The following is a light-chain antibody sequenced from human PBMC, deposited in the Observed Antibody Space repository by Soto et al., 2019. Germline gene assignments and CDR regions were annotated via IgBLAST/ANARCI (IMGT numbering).Light chain of an antibody. CDR1: QDIRSD. Sequence: AIQMTQSPSSLSASVGDRVTVTCRASQDIRSDLGWYQQKPGKAPQLLIYGASRLQSGVPSGFSGSGSGTDFTLTISSLQPEDFATYYCLQDDTYPLTFGGGTKV. CDR2: GAS. V-gene: IGKV1-6*02. CDR3: LQDDTYPLT. J-gene: IGKJ4*01.